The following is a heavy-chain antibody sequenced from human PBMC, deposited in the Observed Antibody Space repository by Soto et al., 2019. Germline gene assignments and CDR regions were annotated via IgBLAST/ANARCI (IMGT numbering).Heavy chain of an antibody. CDR1: GFTFSSYA. D-gene: IGHD3-9*01. J-gene: IGHJ6*02. CDR2: ISGSGGST. CDR3: AKDGAEYYDILAGYYTLFGMDV. Sequence: WGSLRLSCAASGFTFSSYAMSWVRQAPGKGLEWVSAISGSGGSTYYADSVKGRFTISRDNSKNTLYLQMNSLRAEDTAVYYCAKDGAEYYDILAGYYTLFGMDVWGQGTTVTVSS. V-gene: IGHV3-23*01.